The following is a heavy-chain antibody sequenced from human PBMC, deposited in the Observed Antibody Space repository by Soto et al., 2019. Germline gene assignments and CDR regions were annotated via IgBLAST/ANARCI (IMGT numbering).Heavy chain of an antibody. J-gene: IGHJ4*02. CDR1: GFTFSSYA. CDR2: ISGSGGST. D-gene: IGHD3-22*01. V-gene: IGHV3-23*01. CDR3: AKDAATYYYDSSGYNGFDY. Sequence: GGSLRLSCAASGFTFSSYAMSWVRQAPWKGLEWVSAISGSGGSTYYADSVKGRFTISRDNSKNTLYLQMNSLRAEDTAVYYCAKDAATYYYDSSGYNGFDYWGQGTLVTVSS.